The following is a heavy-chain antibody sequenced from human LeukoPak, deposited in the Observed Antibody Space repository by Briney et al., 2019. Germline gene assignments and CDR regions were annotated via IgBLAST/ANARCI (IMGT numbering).Heavy chain of an antibody. CDR3: AREVSYYDSSGYYGGSWFDP. V-gene: IGHV3-21*04. Sequence: GGSLRLSCAASGFTLRSYAMNWVRRAPGKGLEWVSVISESGADTYYADSVKGRFAISRDNAKNSLYLQMNSLRAEDTAVYYCAREVSYYDSSGYYGGSWFDPWGQGTLVTVSS. CDR2: ISESGADT. J-gene: IGHJ5*02. D-gene: IGHD3-22*01. CDR1: GFTLRSYA.